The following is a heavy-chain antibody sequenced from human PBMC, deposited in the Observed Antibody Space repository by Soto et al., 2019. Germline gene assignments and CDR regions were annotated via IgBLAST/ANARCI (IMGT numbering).Heavy chain of an antibody. CDR3: ARGCSSTSCYVGFGY. V-gene: IGHV1-69*02. J-gene: IGHJ4*02. CDR1: GGTFSSYT. CDR2: IIPILGIA. D-gene: IGHD2-2*01. Sequence: QVQLVQSGAEVKKPGSSVKVSCKASGGTFSSYTISWVRQALGQGLEWMGRIIPILGIANYAQKFQGRVTITADKSTSTAYMELSSLRSEDTAVYYCARGCSSTSCYVGFGYWGQGTLVTVSS.